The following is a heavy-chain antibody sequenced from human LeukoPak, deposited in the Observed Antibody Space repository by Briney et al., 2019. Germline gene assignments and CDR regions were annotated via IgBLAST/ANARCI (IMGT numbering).Heavy chain of an antibody. D-gene: IGHD3-22*01. V-gene: IGHV3-30*02. CDR3: AKDLSDYYDSSPFDY. CDR1: GFTFSSYG. Sequence: GSLRLSCAASGFTFSSYGMHWVRQAPGKGLEWVAFIRYDGSKKKYADSVKGRFTISRDNSKNTIYVQMNSLRADDTAVYYCAKDLSDYYDSSPFDYWGQGTLVTVSS. CDR2: IRYDGSKK. J-gene: IGHJ4*02.